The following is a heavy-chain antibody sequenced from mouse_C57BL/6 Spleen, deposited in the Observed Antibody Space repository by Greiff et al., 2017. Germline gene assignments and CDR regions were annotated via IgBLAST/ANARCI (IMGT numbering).Heavy chain of an antibody. CDR3: ARRMDY. V-gene: IGHV5-6*02. CDR2: ISSGGSYT. J-gene: IGHJ4*01. CDR1: GFTFSSYG. Sequence: EVKLQESGGDLVKPGGSLKLSCAASGFTFSSYGMSWVRQTPDKRLEWVATISSGGSYTYYPDSVKGRFTISRDNAKNTLYLQRSSLKSEDTAMYYCARRMDYWGQGTSVTVSS.